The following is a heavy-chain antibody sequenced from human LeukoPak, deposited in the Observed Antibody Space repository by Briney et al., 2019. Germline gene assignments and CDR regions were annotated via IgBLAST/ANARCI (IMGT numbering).Heavy chain of an antibody. CDR1: GYTFTNYY. Sequence: ASVKVSCKASGYTFTNYYIHWVRQAPGQGLEWVGIINPGGGSTTYAQKFQGRVTMTRDMSTSTVYMELSSLRSEDTAVYYCARDVGYWGQGTLVTVSS. V-gene: IGHV1-46*01. CDR2: INPGGGST. J-gene: IGHJ4*02. CDR3: ARDVGY.